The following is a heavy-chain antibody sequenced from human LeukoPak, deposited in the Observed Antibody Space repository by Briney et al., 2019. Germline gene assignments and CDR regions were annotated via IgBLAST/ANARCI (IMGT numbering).Heavy chain of an antibody. Sequence: GGSLRLSCAASGFTFDAYAMRWVRQAPGEGLEWVSGISWNSGSIGYADSVKGRFTISRDNAKNSLYLQMNSLRAEDTALYYCANSIYDADAFDIWGQGTMVTVSS. CDR1: GFTFDAYA. CDR2: ISWNSGSI. D-gene: IGHD3-22*01. CDR3: ANSIYDADAFDI. V-gene: IGHV3-9*01. J-gene: IGHJ3*02.